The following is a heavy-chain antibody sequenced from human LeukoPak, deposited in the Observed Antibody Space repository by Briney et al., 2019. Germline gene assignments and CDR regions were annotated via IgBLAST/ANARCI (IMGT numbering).Heavy chain of an antibody. CDR2: MYSGGST. V-gene: IGHV3-53*01. J-gene: IGHJ4*02. CDR1: GFTVSTNY. CDR3: ARGRGTYYFDY. D-gene: IGHD3-10*01. Sequence: PGGSLRLSCAASGFTVSTNYMSWVRQAPGKGLEWVSVMYSGGSTYYADSVKGRFTISRDNSKNTLYLQMNSLRAEDTAVYYCARGRGTYYFDYWGQGTLVTVSS.